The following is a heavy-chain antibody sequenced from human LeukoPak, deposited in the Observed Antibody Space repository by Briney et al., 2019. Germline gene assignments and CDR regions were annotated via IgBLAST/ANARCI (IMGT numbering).Heavy chain of an antibody. V-gene: IGHV5-51*01. CDR2: IYPGDSDT. CDR1: GYSFTSYR. CDR3: ARQTPAQDAFDL. Sequence: PGESLKISCKGSGYSFTSYRIGWVRQMPGKGLEWMGIIYPGDSDTRYSPSFQGQVTFSADKSITTAYLQWGSLKASDTAIYFCARQTPAQDAFDLWGQGTMVTVSS. J-gene: IGHJ3*01.